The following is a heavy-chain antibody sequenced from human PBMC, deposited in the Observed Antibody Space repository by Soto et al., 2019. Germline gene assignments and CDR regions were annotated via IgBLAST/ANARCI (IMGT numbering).Heavy chain of an antibody. Sequence: GESLKISCKGSGYNFNKYWIGWVRQVPGRGLEWMGIIFPDDSDTRYGPSLQGQVTISADKSISTAYLQWSSLKASDTAMYYCARHGPRVYYDNSDYYYYGMDVWGQGTTVTVSS. D-gene: IGHD3-22*01. CDR2: IFPDDSDT. CDR1: GYNFNKYW. CDR3: ARHGPRVYYDNSDYYYYGMDV. J-gene: IGHJ6*02. V-gene: IGHV5-51*01.